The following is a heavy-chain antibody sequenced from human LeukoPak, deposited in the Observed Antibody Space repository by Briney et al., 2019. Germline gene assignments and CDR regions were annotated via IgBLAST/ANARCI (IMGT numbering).Heavy chain of an antibody. J-gene: IGHJ3*02. V-gene: IGHV4-39*01. CDR2: IYYSGST. CDR3: ARQGPRMDAFDI. Sequence: KPSETLSLTCTVSGGSISSSSYYWGWISQPRGKGLEWIGSIYYSGSTYYNPSLKSRVTISVDTSKNQFSLKLSSVTAADTAVYYCARQGPRMDAFDIWGQGTMVTVSS. D-gene: IGHD2-15*01. CDR1: GGSISSSSYY.